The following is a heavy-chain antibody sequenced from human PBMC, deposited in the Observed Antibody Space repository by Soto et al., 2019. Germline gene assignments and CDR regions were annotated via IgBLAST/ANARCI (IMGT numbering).Heavy chain of an antibody. J-gene: IGHJ4*02. V-gene: IGHV3-11*05. CDR2: ISSSGTSA. CDR3: ARDRGAVTGQYFDY. CDR1: GFTFSAVY. D-gene: IGHD6-19*01. Sequence: PGGSLRLSCAASGFTFSAVYMSWIRQAPNKGLEYISYISSSGTSANYAGSVKGRFTISRDNAKNSLYLQMNSLRAEDTAVYYCARDRGAVTGQYFDYWGQGALVTVSS.